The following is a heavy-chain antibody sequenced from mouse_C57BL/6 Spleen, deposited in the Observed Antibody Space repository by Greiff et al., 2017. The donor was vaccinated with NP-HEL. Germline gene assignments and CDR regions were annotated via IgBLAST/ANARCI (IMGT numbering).Heavy chain of an antibody. CDR1: GFTFSSYT. J-gene: IGHJ2*01. V-gene: IGHV5-9*01. Sequence: VQLKQSGGGLVKPGGSLKLSCAASGFTFSSYTMSWVRQTPEKRLEWVATISGGGGNTYYPDSVKGRFTISRDNAKNTLYLQMSSLRSEDTALYYCARWGTTVVANFDYWGQGTTLTVSS. CDR2: ISGGGGNT. D-gene: IGHD1-1*01. CDR3: ARWGTTVVANFDY.